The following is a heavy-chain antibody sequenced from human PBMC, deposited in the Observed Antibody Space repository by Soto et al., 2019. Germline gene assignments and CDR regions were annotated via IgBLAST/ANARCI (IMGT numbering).Heavy chain of an antibody. CDR1: GYTFTSHG. J-gene: IGHJ1*01. Sequence: QVQLVQSGAEVKKPGASVKVSCKTSGYTFTSHGISWVRQAPGQGLECMGWVSGYNGDTNYAQKFQGRVTMTTDRSTSPAYMELRSLTSDDTAVYYCARVGRYGDGGYWGQGTLVTVSS. CDR3: ARVGRYGDGGY. CDR2: VSGYNGDT. D-gene: IGHD4-17*01. V-gene: IGHV1-18*01.